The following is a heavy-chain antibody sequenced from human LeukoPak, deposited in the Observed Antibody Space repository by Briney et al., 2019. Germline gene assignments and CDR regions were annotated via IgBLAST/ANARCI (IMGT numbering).Heavy chain of an antibody. V-gene: IGHV3-74*01. Sequence: GGSLRLSCAASGFTLSSYWMHWVRQAPGKGLVWVTRINSDGRSTSYADSVKGRFTISRDNAKNTLYLQANSLRAEDTAVYYCARTVAGYFDYWGQGTLVTVSS. J-gene: IGHJ4*02. CDR1: GFTLSSYW. D-gene: IGHD6-19*01. CDR3: ARTVAGYFDY. CDR2: INSDGRST.